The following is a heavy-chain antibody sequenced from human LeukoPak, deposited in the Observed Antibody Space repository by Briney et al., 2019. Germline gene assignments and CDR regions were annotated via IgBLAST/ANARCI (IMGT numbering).Heavy chain of an antibody. J-gene: IGHJ4*02. CDR2: INQDGSEK. CDR3: ALTPDYYGSGSFDY. D-gene: IGHD3-10*01. CDR1: GFTFSSYW. V-gene: IGHV3-7*01. Sequence: SGGSLRLSCAASGFTFSSYWMSWVRQAPGKGLEWVADINQDGSEKYYVDSVKGRFTISRDNAKNSLYLQMNSLRAEDTAVYYCALTPDYYGSGSFDYWGQGTLVTVSS.